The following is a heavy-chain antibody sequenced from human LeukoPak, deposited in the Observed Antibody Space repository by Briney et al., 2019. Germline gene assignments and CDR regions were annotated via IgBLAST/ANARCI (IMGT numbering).Heavy chain of an antibody. J-gene: IGHJ4*02. D-gene: IGHD2-21*02. CDR2: IYYSGST. CDR3: ARTYCGGDCYYRY. CDR1: GGSINSYY. Sequence: SETLSLTCTVSGGSINSYYWSWIRQPPGEGLEWIGYIYYSGSTNYNPSLKSRVTVSVDTSKNQFSLQLSSVTAADTAVYYCARTYCGGDCYYRYWGQGTLVTVSS. V-gene: IGHV4-59*01.